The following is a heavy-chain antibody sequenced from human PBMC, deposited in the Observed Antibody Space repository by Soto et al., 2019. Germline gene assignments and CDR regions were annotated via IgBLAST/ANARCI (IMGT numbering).Heavy chain of an antibody. V-gene: IGHV3-23*01. CDR2: ISGSATET. CDR1: GFIFSNYA. D-gene: IGHD1-26*01. Sequence: GGSLRLSCAASGFIFSNYAMSWVRQAPGKGLEWVSDISGSATETYYADSVRGRFTISRNNSKNTLNLHMNSLRAEDTATYYCAKLTSRSPSWSAIDYWGQGTLVTVSS. CDR3: AKLTSRSPSWSAIDY. J-gene: IGHJ4*02.